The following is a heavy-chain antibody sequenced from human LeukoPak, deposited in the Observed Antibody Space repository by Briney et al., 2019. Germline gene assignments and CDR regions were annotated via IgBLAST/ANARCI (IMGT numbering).Heavy chain of an antibody. J-gene: IGHJ4*02. Sequence: SETLSLTCAVYGGSFSGYYWSWIRQPPGNGLEWIGEINHSGSTNYNPSLKSRVTISVDTSKNQFSLKLSSVTAADTAVYYCARGQSLERQTLDYWGQGTLVTVSS. V-gene: IGHV4-34*01. CDR1: GGSFSGYY. CDR2: INHSGST. CDR3: ARGQSLERQTLDY. D-gene: IGHD1-1*01.